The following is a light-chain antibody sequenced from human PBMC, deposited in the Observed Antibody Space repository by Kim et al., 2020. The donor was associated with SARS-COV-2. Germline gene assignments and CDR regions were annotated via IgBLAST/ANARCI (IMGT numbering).Light chain of an antibody. CDR1: HIVDLT. J-gene: IGKJ4*01. V-gene: IGKV3-11*01. CDR3: QQRGTLPPALT. Sequence: PWQVATLSYWASHIVDLTLAWYQRTPGHPPRLLIYDAAIRPAGIPERFSGSVSGTDVTLTIGSLAPEDFTVFYCQQRGTLPPALTFCGGAKVDIK. CDR2: DAA.